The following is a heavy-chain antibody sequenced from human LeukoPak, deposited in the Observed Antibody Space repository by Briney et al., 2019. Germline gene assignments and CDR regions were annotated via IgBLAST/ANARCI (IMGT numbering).Heavy chain of an antibody. D-gene: IGHD1-1*01. V-gene: IGHV3-23*01. CDR2: ISGSGGST. Sequence: PGGSLRLSCAATGFAFSNYAMSWVRQAPGKGLEWVSGISGSGGSTYYADSVKGRFTISRDNSKNTLYLQMNSLRAEDTAVYYCARGENGLRPHRYYYYMDVWGKGTTVTVSS. CDR1: GFAFSNYA. J-gene: IGHJ6*03. CDR3: ARGENGLRPHRYYYYMDV.